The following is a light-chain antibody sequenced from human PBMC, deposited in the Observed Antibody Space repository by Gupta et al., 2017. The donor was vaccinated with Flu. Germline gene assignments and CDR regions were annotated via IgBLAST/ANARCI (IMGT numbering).Light chain of an antibody. V-gene: IGKV3-20*01. CDR3: QQYGISGYT. CDR1: QSVNNNL. J-gene: IGKJ2*01. Sequence: GTLSLAPGERATLSCRASQSVNNNLVTWYQQKPGQAPRLLIYGASSRATGIPDRFSGSGSGTDFTLTIRRLEPEDFAVYYCQQYGISGYTFGQGTKLEIK. CDR2: GAS.